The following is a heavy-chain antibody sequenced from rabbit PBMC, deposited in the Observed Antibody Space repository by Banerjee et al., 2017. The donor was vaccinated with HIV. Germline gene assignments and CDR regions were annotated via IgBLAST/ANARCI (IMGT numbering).Heavy chain of an antibody. Sequence: QEQLEESGGDLVKPEGSLTLTCTASGFSFSSSNWICWVRQAPGKGLEWIACIWTGSTGTTYYASWAKGRFTISKTSSTTVTLQMTSLTAADTATYFCARGGIDGSAGYGYGGYGYAVYFKLWGPGTLVTVS. CDR3: ARGGIDGSAGYGYGGYGYAVYFKL. CDR1: GFSFSSSNW. V-gene: IGHV1S45*01. CDR2: IWTGSTGTT. J-gene: IGHJ4*01. D-gene: IGHD6-1*01.